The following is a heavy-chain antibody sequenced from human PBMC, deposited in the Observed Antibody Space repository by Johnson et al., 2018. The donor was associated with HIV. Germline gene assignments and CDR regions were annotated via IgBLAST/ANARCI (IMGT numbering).Heavy chain of an antibody. D-gene: IGHD2-8*02. CDR1: GFTFSSYA. Sequence: VQLVESGGGVVQPGRSLRLSCAASGFTFSSYAMHWVRQAPGKGLEWVAIISYDGSNKYYADSVKGRFTISRDNSKNTRYLQMNSLRAEDTAVYYCARDDLRDTGAFDIWGQGTMVTVSS. J-gene: IGHJ3*02. CDR3: ARDDLRDTGAFDI. CDR2: ISYDGSNK. V-gene: IGHV3-30-3*01.